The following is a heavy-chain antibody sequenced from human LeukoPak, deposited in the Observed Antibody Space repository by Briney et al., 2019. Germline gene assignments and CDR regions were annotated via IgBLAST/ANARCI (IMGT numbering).Heavy chain of an antibody. V-gene: IGHV5-51*01. CDR3: ARLPQWGGTYHFDY. D-gene: IGHD1-26*01. Sequence: GESLKISCKGSGYSFTSHWIGCVRQMPGKGLEWMGIIYPDDSDTTYSPSFQGQVTISADKSISTAYLQWSSLKASDTAIYYCARLPQWGGTYHFDYWGRGTLVTVSS. J-gene: IGHJ4*02. CDR1: GYSFTSHW. CDR2: IYPDDSDT.